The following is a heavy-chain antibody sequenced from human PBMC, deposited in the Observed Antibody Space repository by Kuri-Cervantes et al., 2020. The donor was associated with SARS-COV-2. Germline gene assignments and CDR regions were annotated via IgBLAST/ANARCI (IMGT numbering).Heavy chain of an antibody. CDR1: GGSFSGCY. Sequence: SETLSLTCAVYGGSFSGCYWSWIRQPPGKGLEWIGEINHSGSTDYNPSLKSRVTISVDTSKNQFSLKRSSVTAADTAVYYCARDSAWANGDNSYYFDYWGQGTRVTVSS. J-gene: IGHJ4*02. CDR3: ARDSAWANGDNSYYFDY. CDR2: INHSGST. D-gene: IGHD4-17*01. V-gene: IGHV4-34*01.